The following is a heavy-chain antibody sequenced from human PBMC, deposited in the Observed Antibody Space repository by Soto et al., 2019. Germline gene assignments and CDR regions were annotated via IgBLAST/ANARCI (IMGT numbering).Heavy chain of an antibody. CDR2: ISYDGSNK. V-gene: IGHV3-30-3*01. CDR3: AREENIAVVPDY. Sequence: QVQLVESGGGVVQPGRSLRLSCVTSGFTFSRYAIHWVRQAPGKGLEWVAVISYDGSNKYYADSVKGRFTISRDNSKNELYLQMNSLRPEDTAGYYCAREENIAVVPDYWGQGTLVTVSS. CDR1: GFTFSRYA. D-gene: IGHD6-19*01. J-gene: IGHJ4*02.